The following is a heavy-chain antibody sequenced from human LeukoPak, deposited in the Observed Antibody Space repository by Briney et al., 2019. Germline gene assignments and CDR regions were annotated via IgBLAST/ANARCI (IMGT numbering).Heavy chain of an antibody. CDR3: AKVSSSGYFDYFDY. D-gene: IGHD6-13*01. V-gene: IGHV3-30*18. Sequence: GGSLRLSCAASGFTFSSYGMHWVRQAPGKGLEWVAVISYDGSNKYYADSVKGRFTISRDNSKNTLYLQMNSLRAEDTAVYYCAKVSSSGYFDYFDYWGQGTLVTVPS. CDR2: ISYDGSNK. J-gene: IGHJ4*02. CDR1: GFTFSSYG.